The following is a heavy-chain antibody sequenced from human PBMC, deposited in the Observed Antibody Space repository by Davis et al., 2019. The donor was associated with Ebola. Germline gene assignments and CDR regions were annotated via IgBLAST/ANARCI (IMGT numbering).Heavy chain of an antibody. D-gene: IGHD2-2*01. V-gene: IGHV1-3*01. CDR3: ARVHYAYAMLDSFDY. J-gene: IGHJ4*02. CDR2: INGGNGNT. CDR1: GYTFTSYA. Sequence: AASVKVSCKASGYTFTSYALHWVRQAPGQNLEWMGWINGGNGNTRYAQKFQGRVTLTRDTSASTAYMEMSSLTYEDTAVYYCARVHYAYAMLDSFDYWGQGTLVTVSS.